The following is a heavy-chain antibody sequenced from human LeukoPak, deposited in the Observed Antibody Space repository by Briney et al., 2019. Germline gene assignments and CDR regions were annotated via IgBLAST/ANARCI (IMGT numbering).Heavy chain of an antibody. J-gene: IGHJ4*02. V-gene: IGHV6-1*01. Sequence: SQTLSLTCAISGDSVSRNGVVWNWVRQSPSRGLEWLGRTYYRSKWYNDYSSSVRSRITINPDTSKNQFSLQLNSVTPDDTAVYFCARESAPPGQLGIFDFWGQGTLVTVSS. CDR1: GDSVSRNGVV. D-gene: IGHD7-27*01. CDR3: ARESAPPGQLGIFDF. CDR2: TYYRSKWYN.